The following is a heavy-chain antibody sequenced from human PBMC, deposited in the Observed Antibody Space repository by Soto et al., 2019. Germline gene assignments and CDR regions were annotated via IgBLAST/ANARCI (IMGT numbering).Heavy chain of an antibody. J-gene: IGHJ6*03. CDR3: ARDRGVAPPVAGNTHYYYYMDV. CDR1: GYSFTNYG. Sequence: QDQLVQSGAEVKKPGASVTVSCKASGYSFTNYGITWVRQAPGQGLEGMGWISGFNGNTHYAQKLQGTVTITTDASTSTAYMELRSLRSDDTAVYYCARDRGVAPPVAGNTHYYYYMDVWGKGTTVTVSS. CDR2: ISGFNGNT. D-gene: IGHD6-19*01. V-gene: IGHV1-18*01.